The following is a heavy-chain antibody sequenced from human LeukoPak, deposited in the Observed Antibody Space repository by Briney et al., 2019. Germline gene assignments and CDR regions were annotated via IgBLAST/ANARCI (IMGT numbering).Heavy chain of an antibody. V-gene: IGHV1-69*04. CDR1: GGTFSSYA. Sequence: GASVKVSCKASGGTFSSYAISWVRQAPGQGLEWMGRIIPILGIANYAQKFQGRVTITADKSTSTAYMELSSLRSEDTAVYYCARGNSSGWFSPFYWGQGTLVTVSS. CDR3: ARGNSSGWFSPFY. D-gene: IGHD6-19*01. CDR2: IIPILGIA. J-gene: IGHJ4*02.